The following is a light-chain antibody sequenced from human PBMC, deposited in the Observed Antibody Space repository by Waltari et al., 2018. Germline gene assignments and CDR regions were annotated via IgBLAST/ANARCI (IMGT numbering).Light chain of an antibody. Sequence: EIVLTQSPGTLSLSPGERVTLSCRASQSISSSFLAWYRQKPGQAPSLLIHGASSRATGIPDRFSGSGSGTDFTRTISRLEPEDFAVYYCQQYGSSPPFTFGQGTKLEI. CDR1: QSISSSF. CDR2: GAS. V-gene: IGKV3-20*01. CDR3: QQYGSSPPFT. J-gene: IGKJ2*01.